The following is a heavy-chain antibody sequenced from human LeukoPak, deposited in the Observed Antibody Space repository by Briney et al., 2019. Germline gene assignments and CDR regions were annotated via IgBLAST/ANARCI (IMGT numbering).Heavy chain of an antibody. V-gene: IGHV1-2*02. Sequence: ASVKVSCKASGYTFTDYYMHWVRQAPGQGFERMGWINPNDGDTNYAQKFQGRVTMTRDTSISTAHMEVSRLRSDDTAVYYCARANFPYCSSSTCLFDYWGQGTLVTVSS. CDR1: GYTFTDYY. CDR2: INPNDGDT. J-gene: IGHJ4*02. D-gene: IGHD2-2*01. CDR3: ARANFPYCSSSTCLFDY.